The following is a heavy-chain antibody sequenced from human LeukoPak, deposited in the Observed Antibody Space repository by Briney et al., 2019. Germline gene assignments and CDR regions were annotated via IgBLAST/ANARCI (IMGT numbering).Heavy chain of an antibody. D-gene: IGHD6-19*01. CDR2: ISSNGDST. J-gene: IGHJ5*01. V-gene: IGHV3-64*01. CDR3: ARRAPGYGSGWLDS. CDR1: GFTFNNYA. Sequence: GGSLRLSCVASGFTFNNYAMQWVRQAPGKGLEYVSAISSNGDSTFYANSVKGRFTIFRDNSKNTLYLQMGSLRTEDMAVYYCARRAPGYGSGWLDSWGQGTLVTVSS.